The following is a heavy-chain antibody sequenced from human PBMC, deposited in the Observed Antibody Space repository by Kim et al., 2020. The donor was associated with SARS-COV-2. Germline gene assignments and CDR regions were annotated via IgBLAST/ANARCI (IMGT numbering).Heavy chain of an antibody. CDR2: ITSNGGST. CDR1: GFTFSSYA. D-gene: IGHD3-10*01. J-gene: IGHJ4*02. CDR3: ARDRAGVGDN. V-gene: IGHV3-64*01. Sequence: GGSLRLSCAASGFTFSSYAMHWVRQAPGKGLEYVSSITSNGGSTYYANSVKGRFGISRDNSKNTLFLQMGSLRAEDMAVYYCARDRAGVGDNWGQGTLVT.